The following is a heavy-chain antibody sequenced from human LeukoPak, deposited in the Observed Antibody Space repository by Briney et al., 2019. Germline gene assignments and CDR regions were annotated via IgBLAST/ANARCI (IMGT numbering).Heavy chain of an antibody. V-gene: IGHV1-69*05. CDR3: AIVVLDDYGDYGYFDY. D-gene: IGHD4-17*01. CDR2: IIPIFGTA. Sequence: GASVKVSCKASGGTFSSYAISWVRQAPGQGLEWMGGIIPIFGTANYAQKFQGRVTITTDESTSTAYMELSSLRSEATAVYYCAIVVLDDYGDYGYFDYWGQGTLVTVSS. J-gene: IGHJ4*02. CDR1: GGTFSSYA.